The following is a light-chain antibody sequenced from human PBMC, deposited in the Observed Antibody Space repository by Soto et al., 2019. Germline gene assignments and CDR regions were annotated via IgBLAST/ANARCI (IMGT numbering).Light chain of an antibody. CDR2: EVS. V-gene: IGLV2-14*01. CDR1: SNDVGNYDY. J-gene: IGLJ2*01. CDR3: SSYTSSSPLE. Sequence: QSVLTQPASVSGSPGQSITISCTGTSNDVGNYDYVSWFQQHPGKAPKLIIYEVSNRPSGVSNRFSGSKSGNTASLTISGLQAQDEADYFCSSYTSSSPLEFGGGTKLTVL.